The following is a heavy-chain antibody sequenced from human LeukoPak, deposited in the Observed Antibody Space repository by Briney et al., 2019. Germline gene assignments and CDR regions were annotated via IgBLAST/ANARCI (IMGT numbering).Heavy chain of an antibody. D-gene: IGHD2-2*01. J-gene: IGHJ4*02. CDR1: GFNFNNYA. CDR3: AKDPGYCSSTSCYGEAFDY. CDR2: IVASSGAT. Sequence: PGGSLRLSCAASGFNFNNYAMSWVRQAPGKGLEWVSHIVASSGATFYADSVKGRFTISRDHSKNTLYLQMNSLRAEDTAVYYCAKDPGYCSSTSCYGEAFDYWGQGTLVTVSS. V-gene: IGHV3-23*01.